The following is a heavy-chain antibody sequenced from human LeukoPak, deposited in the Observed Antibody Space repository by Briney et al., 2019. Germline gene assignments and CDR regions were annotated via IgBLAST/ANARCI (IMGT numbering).Heavy chain of an antibody. CDR2: ISSSSSTI. V-gene: IGHV3-11*01. D-gene: IGHD6-19*01. CDR3: AKDTRSSGWYDAFDI. J-gene: IGHJ3*02. CDR1: GFTFSDYY. Sequence: GGSLRLSCAASGFTFSDYYMSWIRQAPGKGLEWVSYISSSSSTIYYADSVKGRFTISRDNAKNSLYLQMNSLRAEDTAVYYCAKDTRSSGWYDAFDIWGQGTMVTVSS.